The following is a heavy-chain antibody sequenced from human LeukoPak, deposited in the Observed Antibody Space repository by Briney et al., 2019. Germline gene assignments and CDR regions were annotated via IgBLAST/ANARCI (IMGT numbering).Heavy chain of an antibody. Sequence: SVKVSCKASGGTFSSYAISWVRQAPGQGLEWMGRIIPILGIANYAQKFQGRVTITADKSTSTAYMELSSLRSEDTAVYYCAREMVDGLPGSVSSLAAFDIWGQGTMVTVSS. CDR2: IIPILGIA. CDR3: AREMVDGLPGSVSSLAAFDI. J-gene: IGHJ3*02. D-gene: IGHD6-13*01. CDR1: GGTFSSYA. V-gene: IGHV1-69*04.